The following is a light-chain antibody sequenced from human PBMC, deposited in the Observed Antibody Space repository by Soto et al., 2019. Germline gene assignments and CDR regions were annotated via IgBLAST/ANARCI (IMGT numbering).Light chain of an antibody. CDR3: QQRSNWPGIT. Sequence: EMVLAQSPATLSLSRGERATHSCSVSQSVSSYLAWYQQKPGQAPRLLIYDASNRATGIPARFSGSGSGTDFTLTISSLEPEDFAVYYCQQRSNWPGITFGQGTRLEI. CDR2: DAS. V-gene: IGKV3-11*01. CDR1: QSVSSY. J-gene: IGKJ5*01.